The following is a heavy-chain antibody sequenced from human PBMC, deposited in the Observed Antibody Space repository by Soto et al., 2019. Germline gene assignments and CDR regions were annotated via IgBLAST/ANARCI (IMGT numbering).Heavy chain of an antibody. CDR3: AKKVNSGPGSQYFDY. CDR1: GFTFTSYW. CDR2: IYPGDSDS. V-gene: IGHV5-51*01. Sequence: PGESLKISCKGSGFTFTSYWIAWVRQMPGKGLEWMGIIYPGDSDSSYSPSFQGQVTISADKSINTAYLHWSSLRAEDTAIYYCAKKVNSGPGSQYFDYWGQGTLVTVSS. J-gene: IGHJ4*02. D-gene: IGHD3-10*01.